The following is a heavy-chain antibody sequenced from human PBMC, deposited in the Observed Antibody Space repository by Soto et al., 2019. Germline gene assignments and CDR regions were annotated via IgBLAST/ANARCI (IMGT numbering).Heavy chain of an antibody. V-gene: IGHV3-23*01. J-gene: IGHJ6*02. CDR3: ARSRSAMADGMNV. Sequence: GGSLRLSCEVSGVNFRGYAMSWVRQAPGKGLEWVSGIRIGPGITYYADSVKGRFTISSDISRKTVYLQMNNLRGEDTALYFCARSRSAMADGMNVWGQGATVTVSS. CDR1: GVNFRGYA. CDR2: IRIGPGIT. D-gene: IGHD5-18*01.